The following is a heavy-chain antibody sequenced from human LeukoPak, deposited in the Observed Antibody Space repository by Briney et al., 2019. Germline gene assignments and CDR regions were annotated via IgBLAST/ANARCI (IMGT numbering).Heavy chain of an antibody. CDR1: GGTFSSYA. Sequence: SVRVSCKASGGTFSSYAISWVRQAPGQGLEWMGRIIPILGIANYAQKFQGRVTITADKSTSTAYMELSSLRSEDTAVYYCATYDSGGYYSYYFDYWGQGTLVTVSS. CDR3: ATYDSGGYYSYYFDY. D-gene: IGHD3-22*01. V-gene: IGHV1-69*04. J-gene: IGHJ4*02. CDR2: IIPILGIA.